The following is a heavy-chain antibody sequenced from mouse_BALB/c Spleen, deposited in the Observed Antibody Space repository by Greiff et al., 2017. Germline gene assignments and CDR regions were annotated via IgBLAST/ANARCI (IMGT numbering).Heavy chain of an antibody. D-gene: IGHD2-4*01. J-gene: IGHJ4*01. Sequence: EVKLQESGGGLVKPGGSLKLSCAASGFTFSDYYMYWVRQTPEKRLEWVATISDGGSYTYYPDSVKGRFTISRDNAKNNLYLQMSSLKSEDTAMYYCARGGYDYDDGVGAMDYWGQGTSVTVSS. V-gene: IGHV5-4*02. CDR1: GFTFSDYY. CDR2: ISDGGSYT. CDR3: ARGGYDYDDGVGAMDY.